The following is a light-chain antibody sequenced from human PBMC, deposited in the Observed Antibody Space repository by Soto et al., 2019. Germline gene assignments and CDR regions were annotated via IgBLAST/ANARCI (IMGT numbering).Light chain of an antibody. V-gene: IGKV3-15*01. CDR2: GAP. Sequence: EIVMTQSPATLSVSPGESATLSCRASQSVGSHLAWYQQKPGQAPRLLISGAPTRATGFPTSFSGSGSGTEFTLTITSLQSEDFALYFCQQYNNWPHTFGQGTKLEIK. CDR3: QQYNNWPHT. J-gene: IGKJ2*01. CDR1: QSVGSH.